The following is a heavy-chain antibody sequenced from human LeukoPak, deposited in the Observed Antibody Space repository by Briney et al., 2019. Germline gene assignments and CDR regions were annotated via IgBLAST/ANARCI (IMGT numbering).Heavy chain of an antibody. CDR2: ISGSGGGT. D-gene: IGHD3-16*01. CDR3: AKVGGDSGDYYYYYMDV. J-gene: IGHJ6*03. Sequence: PGGSLRLSCAASGFTFSNYAMSWVRQAPGKGLEWISAISGSGGGTYYADSVKGRFTISRDNSKNTLYLQMNSLRAEDTAVYYCAKVGGDSGDYYYYYMDVWGKGTTVTVSS. CDR1: GFTFSNYA. V-gene: IGHV3-23*01.